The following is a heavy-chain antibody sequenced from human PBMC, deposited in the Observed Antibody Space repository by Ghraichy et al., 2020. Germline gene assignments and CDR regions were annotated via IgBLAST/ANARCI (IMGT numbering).Heavy chain of an antibody. CDR1: GGSFSGYY. D-gene: IGHD2-2*01. CDR2: INHSGST. Sequence: SETLSLTCAVYGGSFSGYYWSWIRQPPGKGLEWIGEINHSGSTNYNPSLKSRVTISVDTSKNQFSLKLSSVTAADTAVYYCARGWDVVVPAAGGVYYFDYWGQGTLVTVSS. V-gene: IGHV4-34*01. CDR3: ARGWDVVVPAAGGVYYFDY. J-gene: IGHJ4*02.